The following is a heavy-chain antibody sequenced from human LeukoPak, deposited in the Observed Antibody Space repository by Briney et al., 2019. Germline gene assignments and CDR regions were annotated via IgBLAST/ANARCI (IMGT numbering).Heavy chain of an antibody. D-gene: IGHD6-19*01. CDR2: IRPSGDNT. V-gene: IGHV3-23*01. CDR3: ARVAGWHWFDP. Sequence: GGTLRLSRAASGFTSSSYDMTWVRQAPGRGLERGSSIRPSGDNTYYGDSAKGRFTISRDNSKNTVYLQMNNMRVDDTAVYYCARVAGWHWFDPWGQGTLVTVSS. CDR1: GFTSSSYD. J-gene: IGHJ5*02.